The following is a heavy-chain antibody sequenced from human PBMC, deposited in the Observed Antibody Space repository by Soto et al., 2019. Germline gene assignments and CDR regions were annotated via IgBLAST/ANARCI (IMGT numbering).Heavy chain of an antibody. V-gene: IGHV3-7*01. CDR1: KFTFSNYW. CDR2: IKEDGSEK. CDR3: ARVYFKYDD. J-gene: IGHJ4*02. D-gene: IGHD3-10*01. Sequence: SGGAPRLSRVGSKFTFSNYWMTWVRQAPGKGLEWVANIKEDGSEKYYVDSAKGRFTISRDNAKNSLYLQMNSLRAEDTAVYYCARVYFKYDDWGQGTLVTVSS.